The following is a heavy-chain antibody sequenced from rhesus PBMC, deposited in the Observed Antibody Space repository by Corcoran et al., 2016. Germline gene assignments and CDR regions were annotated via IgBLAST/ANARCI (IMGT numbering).Heavy chain of an antibody. J-gene: IGHJ4*01. D-gene: IGHD1-14*01. CDR3: AKWFSWNDVDY. V-gene: IGHV4-147*01. CDR2: IHGSSGTT. CDR1: GSSIGDNY. Sequence: QVQLRESGPGLVNPSETLSLTVAVSGSSIGDNYWSWLRQPPGKGLEWIGFIHGSSGTTEYNPSLRSRVTISTDTSRNQLSLNLRSVTAADSAVYYCAKWFSWNDVDYWGQGVLVSVSS.